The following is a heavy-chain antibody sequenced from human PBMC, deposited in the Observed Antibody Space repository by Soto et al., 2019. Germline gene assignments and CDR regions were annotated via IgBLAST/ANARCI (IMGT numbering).Heavy chain of an antibody. CDR1: VYTFTSYG. J-gene: IGHJ3*02. V-gene: IGHV1-18*01. Sequence: GASVKVSCKASVYTFTSYGISWVRQAPGQGLEWMGWISAYNGNTNYAQKLQGRVTMTSDTSTSTAYMELRSLRSDDTAVYYCASTPYSSGWDDAFDIWGQGTMVTV. CDR2: ISAYNGNT. D-gene: IGHD6-19*01. CDR3: ASTPYSSGWDDAFDI.